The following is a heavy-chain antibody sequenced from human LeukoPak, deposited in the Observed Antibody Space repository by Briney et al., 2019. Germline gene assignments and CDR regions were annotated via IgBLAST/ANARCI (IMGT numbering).Heavy chain of an antibody. D-gene: IGHD3-9*01. CDR2: ISGSGGST. Sequence: GGSLRLSCAASGFTFSSSAMSWVRQPPGKGLEWVSAISGSGGSTYYADSVRGRFTISRDNSKNTLYLQMNSLRAEDTAIYYCAKTAGYTEYWGQGTLVTVSS. J-gene: IGHJ4*02. V-gene: IGHV3-23*01. CDR3: AKTAGYTEY. CDR1: GFTFSSSA.